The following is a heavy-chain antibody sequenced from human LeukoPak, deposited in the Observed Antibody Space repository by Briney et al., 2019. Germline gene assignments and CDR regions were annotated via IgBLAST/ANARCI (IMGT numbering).Heavy chain of an antibody. D-gene: IGHD5-18*01. J-gene: IGHJ4*02. CDR1: EFTFSSYW. CDR3: ARDADVDTLDY. V-gene: IGHV3-74*01. CDR2: INSDGSST. Sequence: GGSLGLSCAASEFTFSSYWMHWVRQAPGKGLVWVSRINSDGSSTSYADSVKGRFTISRDNAKNTLYLQMNSLRAEDTAVYYCARDADVDTLDYWGQGTLVTVSS.